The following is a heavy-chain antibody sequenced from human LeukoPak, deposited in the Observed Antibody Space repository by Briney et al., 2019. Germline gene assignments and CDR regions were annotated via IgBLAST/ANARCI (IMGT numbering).Heavy chain of an antibody. Sequence: GKSLRLSCAASGFTFSNYGMHWVRQAPGKGLEWVAVIWYDGSNKYFADSVKGRFTISRDNSKNTLYLQMNSLRAEDTAVYFCARDAFYYDTSGYYRFYYYYYRDVWGKGTTVTVSS. CDR3: ARDAFYYDTSGYYRFYYYYYRDV. CDR2: IWYDGSNK. D-gene: IGHD3-22*01. J-gene: IGHJ6*03. V-gene: IGHV3-33*01. CDR1: GFTFSNYG.